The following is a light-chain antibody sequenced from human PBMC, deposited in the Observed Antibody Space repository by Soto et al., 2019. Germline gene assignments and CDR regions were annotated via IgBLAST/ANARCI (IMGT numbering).Light chain of an antibody. CDR1: QSVNIY. J-gene: IGKJ5*01. CDR2: GAS. V-gene: IGKV3D-15*01. Sequence: EIVMTQSPATLSVSPGERATLSCRASQSVNIYLAWYQQKPGQAPRLLIFGASYRATGIPARFSGSGSGTEFNLTISSLQSEDFAVYYCQQYNKWPPITLGQGTRLEIK. CDR3: QQYNKWPPIT.